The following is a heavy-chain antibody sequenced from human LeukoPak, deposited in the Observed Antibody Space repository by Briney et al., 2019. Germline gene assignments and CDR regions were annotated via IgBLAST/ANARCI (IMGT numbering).Heavy chain of an antibody. Sequence: SETLSLTCTVSGGSIHSYWSWIRQPAGKGLEWIGRISGSGTITYNPALQSRLTISIDTSKNQFSLKLNSVTAADTAVYYCARIYSSSWFLNWFDPWGQGTLVTVSS. CDR1: GGSIHSY. CDR3: ARIYSSSWFLNWFDP. D-gene: IGHD6-13*01. CDR2: ISGSGTI. V-gene: IGHV4-4*07. J-gene: IGHJ5*02.